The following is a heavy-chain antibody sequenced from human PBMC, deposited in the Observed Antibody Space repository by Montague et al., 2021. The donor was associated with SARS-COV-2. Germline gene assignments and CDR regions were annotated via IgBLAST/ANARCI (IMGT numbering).Heavy chain of an antibody. Sequence: TLSLTCTVSGGSISRGGYSWNWIRQHPGKGLEWIGYIYYSGTTYYNPSLKSRTTISIDTSKNQFSLKVSSVTAAETAVYYCARDNYGNAGFDPWGQGTLVTVSS. CDR3: ARDNYGNAGFDP. J-gene: IGHJ5*02. CDR2: IYYSGTT. CDR1: GGSISRGGYS. D-gene: IGHD3-16*01. V-gene: IGHV4-31*03.